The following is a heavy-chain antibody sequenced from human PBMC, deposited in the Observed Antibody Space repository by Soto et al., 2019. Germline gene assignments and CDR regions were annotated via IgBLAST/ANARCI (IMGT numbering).Heavy chain of an antibody. CDR2: ISTKNGNT. J-gene: IGHJ4*02. CDR3: ARDLHWRGPPFDY. V-gene: IGHV1-18*01. Sequence: ASVKVSCKASGYTFTNYGVSWVRQAPGQGLEWMGWISTKNGNTNLAQKFRGRLAMTTDTSTRTVHMELRSLRAEDTAVYYCARDLHWRGPPFDYWGQGTLVTVSS. CDR1: GYTFTNYG. D-gene: IGHD1-1*01.